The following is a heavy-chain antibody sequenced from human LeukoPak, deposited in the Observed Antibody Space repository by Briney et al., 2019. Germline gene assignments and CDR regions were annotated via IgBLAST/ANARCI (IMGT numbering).Heavy chain of an antibody. J-gene: IGHJ3*02. CDR3: ARLANYYDSSGDGFDI. D-gene: IGHD3-22*01. V-gene: IGHV3-21*01. CDR1: IFTFSSYS. Sequence: GGSLRLSCAASIFTFSSYSMNCVRQAPGKGLEWFSSISNSSSYILYADSVKGRFIISRDNAKNSLYLQMNSLRAEDTAVYYCARLANYYDSSGDGFDIWGQGTMVTVSS. CDR2: ISNSSSYI.